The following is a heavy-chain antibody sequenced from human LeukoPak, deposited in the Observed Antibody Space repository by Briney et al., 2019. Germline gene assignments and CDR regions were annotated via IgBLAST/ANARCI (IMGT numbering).Heavy chain of an antibody. D-gene: IGHD2-15*01. CDR3: VSPGGWLKWWYFDY. J-gene: IGHJ4*02. Sequence: GGSLRLSCAASGFTFSSYAMSWVRQAPGKGLEWVSAISGSGGSTYYADSVKGRFTISRDNSKNTLYLQMNSLRAEDTAVYYCVSPGGWLKWWYFDYWGQGTLVTVSS. CDR2: ISGSGGST. CDR1: GFTFSSYA. V-gene: IGHV3-23*01.